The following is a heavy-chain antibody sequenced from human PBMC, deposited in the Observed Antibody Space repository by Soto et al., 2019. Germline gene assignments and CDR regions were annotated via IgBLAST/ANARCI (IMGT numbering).Heavy chain of an antibody. V-gene: IGHV3-21*01. Sequence: PGGSLRLSCGTSGFTFSDYSMNWVRQAPGQGLEWVSSIGSIGSDLSYADSVRGRFTISRDNAKNSLYLQMNSLRDEDTAVYYCARRGVGCSSRRCYCGYWGQGTLVTVSS. CDR2: IGSIGSDL. J-gene: IGHJ4*02. D-gene: IGHD2-2*01. CDR3: ARRGVGCSSRRCYCGY. CDR1: GFTFSDYS.